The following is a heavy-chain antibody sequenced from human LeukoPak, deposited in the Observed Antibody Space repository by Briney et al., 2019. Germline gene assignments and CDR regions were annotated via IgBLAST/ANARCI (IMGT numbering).Heavy chain of an antibody. CDR1: GFTFSSYA. J-gene: IGHJ4*02. CDR2: ISGSGGST. D-gene: IGHD6-13*01. CDR3: AKGLRRSSWIDY. Sequence: PGGSLRLSCAASGFTFSSYAMSWVRQAPGKGLEWVSAISGSGGSTYYADSVRGRFTISRDNSKNTLYLQMNSLRAEDTAVYYCAKGLRRSSWIDYWGQGTLVTVSS. V-gene: IGHV3-23*01.